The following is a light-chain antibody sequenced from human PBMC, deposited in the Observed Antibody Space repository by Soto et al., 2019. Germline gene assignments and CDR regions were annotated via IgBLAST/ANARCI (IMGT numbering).Light chain of an antibody. J-gene: IGKJ1*01. CDR1: QSISSW. CDR3: QQNSYFAT. V-gene: IGKV1-5*03. CDR2: KAS. Sequence: DIPMTQSPSTLSASVGDRVTITCRASQSISSWLTWYQQKAGQAPKLLIYKASIVESGVPSRFSGSGSGTEFTLTISSLQPDDSATYYCQQNSYFATFGQGNRLEGK.